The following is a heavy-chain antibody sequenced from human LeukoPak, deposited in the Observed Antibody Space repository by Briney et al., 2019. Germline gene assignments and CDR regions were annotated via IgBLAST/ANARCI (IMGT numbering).Heavy chain of an antibody. V-gene: IGHV3-30*02. D-gene: IGHD5-12*01. CDR3: AKYQGGSYYFRY. Sequence: GGSLRLSCVASGVTLSHYDMHWVRQAPGKGLEWVAFIRYDGSNTYYADSVKGRFTISRDDSKNTVYLQMNSLRIEDTAVYYCAKYQGGSYYFRYWGQGTLVTVSS. CDR2: IRYDGSNT. CDR1: GVTLSHYD. J-gene: IGHJ4*02.